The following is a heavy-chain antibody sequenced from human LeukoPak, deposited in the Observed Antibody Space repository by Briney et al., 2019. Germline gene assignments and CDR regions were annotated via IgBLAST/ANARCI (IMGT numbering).Heavy chain of an antibody. CDR3: ASSYDSSGPNYYGMDV. V-gene: IGHV1-8*01. CDR2: MNPNSGNT. Sequence: ASVTVSCKASGYTFTSYDINWVRQATGQGLEWMGWMNPNSGNTGYAQKFQGRVTMTRNTSISTAYMELSSLRSEDTAVYYCASSYDSSGPNYYGMDVWGQGTTVTVFS. CDR1: GYTFTSYD. D-gene: IGHD3-22*01. J-gene: IGHJ6*02.